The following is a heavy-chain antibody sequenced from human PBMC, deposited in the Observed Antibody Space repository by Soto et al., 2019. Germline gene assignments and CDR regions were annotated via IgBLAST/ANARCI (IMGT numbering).Heavy chain of an antibody. CDR1: GSTFSTYV. J-gene: IGHJ4*02. D-gene: IGHD3-22*01. V-gene: IGHV3-23*01. Sequence: GGSLRLSCAASGSTFSTYVVSWVRQAPGKGLEWVSVITGSGDNTYYADSVKGRFTISRDNSKNTLYLQMNSLRAEDTAVYYCAKNYYDTSGPDYWGKGTLVTVSS. CDR3: AKNYYDTSGPDY. CDR2: ITGSGDNT.